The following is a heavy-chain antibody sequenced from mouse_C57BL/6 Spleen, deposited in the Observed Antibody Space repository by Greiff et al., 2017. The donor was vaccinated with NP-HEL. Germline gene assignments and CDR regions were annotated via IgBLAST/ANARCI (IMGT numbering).Heavy chain of an antibody. Sequence: VQLKESGPELVKPGASVKISCKASGYAFSSSWMNWVKQRPGKGLEWIGRIYPGDGDTNYNGKFKGKATLTADKSSSTAYMQLSSLTSEDSAVYFCARWGLPAMDYWGQGTSVTVSS. V-gene: IGHV1-82*01. J-gene: IGHJ4*01. CDR1: GYAFSSSW. CDR2: IYPGDGDT. CDR3: ARWGLPAMDY.